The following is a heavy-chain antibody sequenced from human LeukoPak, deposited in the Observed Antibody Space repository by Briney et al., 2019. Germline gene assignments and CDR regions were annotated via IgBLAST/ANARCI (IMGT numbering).Heavy chain of an antibody. V-gene: IGHV4-59*01. CDR3: ARVVVTMVRGVTPPYYFDY. CDR2: IYYSGST. J-gene: IGHJ4*02. D-gene: IGHD3-10*01. Sequence: PSETLSLTCTVSGGSISSYYWSWIRQPPGKGLEWIGYIYYSGSTNYNPSLKSRVTISVDTSKNQFSLKLSSVTAADTAVYYCARVVVTMVRGVTPPYYFDYWGQGTLVTVSS. CDR1: GGSISSYY.